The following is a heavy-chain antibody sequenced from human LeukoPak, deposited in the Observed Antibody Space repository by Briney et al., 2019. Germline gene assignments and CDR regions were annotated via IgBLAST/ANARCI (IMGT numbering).Heavy chain of an antibody. Sequence: GGSLRLSCAASGFTFSSYATHWVRQAPGKGLEWVAVISYDGSNKYYADSVKGRFTISRDNSKNTLYLQMNSLRAEDTAVYYCAIDYYDSSGYPSFDYWGQGTLVTVSS. J-gene: IGHJ4*02. D-gene: IGHD3-22*01. V-gene: IGHV3-30*04. CDR1: GFTFSSYA. CDR2: ISYDGSNK. CDR3: AIDYYDSSGYPSFDY.